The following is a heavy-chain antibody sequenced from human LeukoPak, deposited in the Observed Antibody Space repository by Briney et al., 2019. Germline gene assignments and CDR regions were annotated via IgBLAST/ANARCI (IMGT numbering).Heavy chain of an antibody. D-gene: IGHD6-13*01. V-gene: IGHV3-7*01. J-gene: IGHJ4*02. Sequence: GGSLRLYRAASGFTFSNYWMTWVRQAPGKGLEWVANIDQDGSEKFYVDSVKGRFTISRDNAKDSLYLQMNSLRAEDTALYYCARDQGAAGDYWGQGTLVTVSS. CDR2: IDQDGSEK. CDR1: GFTFSNYW. CDR3: ARDQGAAGDY.